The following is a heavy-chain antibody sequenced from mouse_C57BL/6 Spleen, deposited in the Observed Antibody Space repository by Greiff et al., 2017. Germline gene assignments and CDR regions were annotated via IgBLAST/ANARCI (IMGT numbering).Heavy chain of an antibody. J-gene: IGHJ4*01. CDR3: ASMGLGYAMDY. CDR2: IYPGDGDT. Sequence: VQLQQSGPELVKPGASVKISCKASGYAFSSSWMNWVKQRPGKGLEWIGRIYPGDGDTNYNGKFKGKATLTADKSSSTAYMQLSSLTSEDSAVYFCASMGLGYAMDYWGQGTSVTVSS. V-gene: IGHV1-82*01. CDR1: GYAFSSSW. D-gene: IGHD4-1*01.